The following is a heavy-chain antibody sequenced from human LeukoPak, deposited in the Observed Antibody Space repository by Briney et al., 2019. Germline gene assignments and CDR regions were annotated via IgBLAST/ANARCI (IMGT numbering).Heavy chain of an antibody. CDR2: IYYSGST. V-gene: IGHV4-59*08. CDR3: ARLKGGYFDY. J-gene: IGHJ4*02. D-gene: IGHD3-16*01. Sequence: SETLSLTCTVSGGSISSYYWSWIRQPPGEGLEWIGYIYYSGSTNYNPSLKSRATISVDTSKNQFSLKPSSVTAADTAVYYCARLKGGYFDYWGQGTLVTVSS. CDR1: GGSISSYY.